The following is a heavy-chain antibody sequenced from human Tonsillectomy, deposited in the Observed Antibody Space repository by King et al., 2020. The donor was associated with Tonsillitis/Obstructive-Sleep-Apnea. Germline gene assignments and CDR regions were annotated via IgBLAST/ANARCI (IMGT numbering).Heavy chain of an antibody. J-gene: IGHJ4*02. Sequence: QVQLQQWGAGLLKPSETLSLTCAVYGESFSGYYWNWLRQPPGKGLEWIGEINHSGSTNYNPSLKSRVTISVDTSKNQFSLKLSSVTAADTAVYYCARARSSGDYIWGSYRILDYWGQGTLVTVSS. CDR2: INHSGST. CDR1: GESFSGYY. D-gene: IGHD3-16*02. CDR3: ARARSSGDYIWGSYRILDY. V-gene: IGHV4-34*01.